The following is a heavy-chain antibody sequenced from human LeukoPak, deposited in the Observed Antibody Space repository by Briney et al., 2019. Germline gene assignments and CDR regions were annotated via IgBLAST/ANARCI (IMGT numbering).Heavy chain of an antibody. J-gene: IGHJ4*02. D-gene: IGHD4-23*01. CDR3: ARDSPFGGN. CDR2: IKGDGSER. V-gene: IGHV3-7*01. CDR1: GFTFSTYW. Sequence: GGSLRLSCAASGFTFSTYWMSWVRQAPGKGLEWVANIKGDGSERNYVDSVKGRFTISRDNAKNSLYLQINSLGAEDTAVYYCARDSPFGGNWGQGTLVTVSS.